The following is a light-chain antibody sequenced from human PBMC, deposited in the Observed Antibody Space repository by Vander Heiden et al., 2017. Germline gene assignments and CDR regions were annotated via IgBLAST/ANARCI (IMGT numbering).Light chain of an antibody. CDR1: NIGSKN. V-gene: IGLV3-9*01. CDR3: QVWDSSTAGV. J-gene: IGLJ2*01. Sequence: SSELTQPLSVSVALGQTARITCGGSNIGSKNVHWYQQKPGQAPVLVMYRDSNRPSGIPERFSGSNSGNTATLTISRAQAGDEADYYCQVWDSSTAGVFGGGTKLTVL. CDR2: RDS.